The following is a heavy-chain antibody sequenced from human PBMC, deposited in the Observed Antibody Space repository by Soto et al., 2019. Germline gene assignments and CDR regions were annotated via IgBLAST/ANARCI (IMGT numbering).Heavy chain of an antibody. V-gene: IGHV3-23*01. J-gene: IGHJ4*02. CDR2: TSNTYST. CDR1: GFTFSSYA. CDR3: AGWDY. Sequence: EVQLLESGGGLVQPGGSLRLSCAASGFTFSSYAMHWVRQAPGKGLEWVSTTSNTYSTYYADSVKGRFTISRDHSKNTLFLQMNGLRAEDTAVYYCAGWDYWGQGTLVTVSS.